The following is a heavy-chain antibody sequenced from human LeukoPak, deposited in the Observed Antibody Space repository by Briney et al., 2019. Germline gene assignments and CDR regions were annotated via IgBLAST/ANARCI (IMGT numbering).Heavy chain of an antibody. CDR3: AREHYDSSAYYLNGY. CDR2: ISAYNGNT. D-gene: IGHD3-22*01. J-gene: IGHJ4*02. Sequence: GASVTVSCKASGYTFTSYSISWVRQAPGQGLEWMGWISAYNGNTNYAQKLQGRVTMTTDTSTSTAYMELRSLRSDDTAVYYCAREHYDSSAYYLNGYWGQGTLVTVSS. V-gene: IGHV1-18*01. CDR1: GYTFTSYS.